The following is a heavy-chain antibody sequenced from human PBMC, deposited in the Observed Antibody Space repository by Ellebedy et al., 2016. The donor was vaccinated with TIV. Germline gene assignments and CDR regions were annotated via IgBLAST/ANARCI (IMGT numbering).Heavy chain of an antibody. D-gene: IGHD2-21*02. V-gene: IGHV4-30-4*01. J-gene: IGHJ5*02. CDR3: ARDNGIIGVTNEDNWFDP. CDR1: GGSISSGDCY. CDR2: IYYSVST. Sequence: LRLSXFVSGGSISSGDCYWSWIRQPPGKGLEWIGSIYYSVSTSYNPSLKSRLSISIDTSKNQFSLNLSSVTAADTAVYYCARDNGIIGVTNEDNWFDPWGQGTLVTVSS.